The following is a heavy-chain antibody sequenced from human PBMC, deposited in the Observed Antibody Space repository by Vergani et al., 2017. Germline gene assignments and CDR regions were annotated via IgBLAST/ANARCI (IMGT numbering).Heavy chain of an antibody. CDR2: ISGSGGST. V-gene: IGHV3-23*01. CDR3: AKXSSGYSGPHHLRGYYFDY. CDR1: GFTFSSYA. D-gene: IGHD5-12*01. Sequence: EVQLLESGGGLVQPGGSLRLSCAASGFTFSSYAMSWVRQAPGKGLEWVSAISGSGGSTYYADSVKGRFTISRDNSKNTLYLQMNSLRAEDTAVYYCAKXSSGYSGPHHLRGYYFDYWGQGTLVTVSS. J-gene: IGHJ4*02.